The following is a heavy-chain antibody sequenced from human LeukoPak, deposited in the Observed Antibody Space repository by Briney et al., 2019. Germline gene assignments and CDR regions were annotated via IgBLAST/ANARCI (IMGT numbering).Heavy chain of an antibody. J-gene: IGHJ6*03. CDR3: ARESYGLRGYYYMDV. Sequence: ASVKVSCKASGYTFTSYDINWVRQATGQGLEWMGWMNPNSGNTGYAQKFQGRVTITRNTSISTAYMELSSLRSEDTAVYYCARESYGLRGYYYMDVWGKGTTVTISS. V-gene: IGHV1-8*03. D-gene: IGHD3-10*01. CDR2: MNPNSGNT. CDR1: GYTFTSYD.